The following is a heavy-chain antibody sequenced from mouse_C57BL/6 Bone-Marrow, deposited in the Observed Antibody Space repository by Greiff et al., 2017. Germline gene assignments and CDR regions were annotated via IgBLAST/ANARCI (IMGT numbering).Heavy chain of an antibody. V-gene: IGHV1-53*01. D-gene: IGHD3-2*02. CDR3: ARERGQLRLRAWFAY. CDR1: GYTFTSYW. Sequence: VQLQQPGTELVKPGASVKLSCKASGYTFTSYWMHWVKQRPGQGLEWIGNINPSNGGTNYNEKFKSKATLTVDKSSSTAYMQLSSLTSEDSAVYYCARERGQLRLRAWFAYWGQGTLVTVSA. J-gene: IGHJ3*01. CDR2: INPSNGGT.